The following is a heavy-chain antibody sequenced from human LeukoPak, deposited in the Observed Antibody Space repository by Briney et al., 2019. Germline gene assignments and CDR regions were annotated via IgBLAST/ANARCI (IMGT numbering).Heavy chain of an antibody. CDR3: VKRASISGTSTDNRAFDI. CDR2: LSYDGSSK. J-gene: IGHJ3*02. D-gene: IGHD5-12*01. CDR1: GFTFSTFA. Sequence: GGSLRLSCAASGFTFSTFAMHWVRQAPGKGLEWVAILSYDGSSKYYADSVKGRFTISRDNSKKTLYLQMNSLRTEDTAVYYCVKRASISGTSTDNRAFDIWGQGTMVIVSS. V-gene: IGHV3-30*18.